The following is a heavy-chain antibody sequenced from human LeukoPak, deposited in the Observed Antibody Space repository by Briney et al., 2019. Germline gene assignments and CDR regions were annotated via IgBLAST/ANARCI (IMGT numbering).Heavy chain of an antibody. D-gene: IGHD3-10*01. CDR1: GGSISSYY. J-gene: IGHJ5*02. CDR2: IYYSGST. CDR3: ARAPGYYGSGNWFDP. V-gene: IGHV4-59*01. Sequence: SETLSLTCTVSGGSISSYYWSWIRQPPGKGLEWIGYIYYSGSTNYNPSLKSRVTISVDTSKNQFSLKLSSVTAADTAVYYCARAPGYYGSGNWFDPWSQGTLVTVSS.